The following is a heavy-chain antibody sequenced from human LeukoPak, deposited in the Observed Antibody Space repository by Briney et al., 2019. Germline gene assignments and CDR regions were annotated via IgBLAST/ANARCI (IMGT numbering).Heavy chain of an antibody. D-gene: IGHD3-22*01. CDR1: GFTFDDYG. V-gene: IGHV3-20*04. CDR2: INWNGGST. Sequence: GGSLRLSCAASGFTFDDYGMSWVRQAPGKGLEWVSGINWNGGSTGYADSVKGRFTISRDNAKSSLYLQMNSLRAEDTALYYCARARGDSSGYYHNAFDIWGQGTMVTVSS. J-gene: IGHJ3*02. CDR3: ARARGDSSGYYHNAFDI.